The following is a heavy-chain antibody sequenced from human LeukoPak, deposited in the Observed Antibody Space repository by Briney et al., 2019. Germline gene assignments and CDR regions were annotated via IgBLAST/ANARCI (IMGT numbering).Heavy chain of an antibody. CDR3: ARGSAYSSGWSLGMDV. CDR1: GYTFTSYG. J-gene: IGHJ6*02. CDR2: ISIYHGNT. V-gene: IGHV1-18*01. Sequence: PVASVNVSCKASGYTFTSYGINWVRQAPGQGLEWMGWISIYHGNTNYAQKLQGRVTMTTDTSTTTAYMELRSLRSDDTAVYYCARGSAYSSGWSLGMDVWGQGTTVTVSS. D-gene: IGHD6-19*01.